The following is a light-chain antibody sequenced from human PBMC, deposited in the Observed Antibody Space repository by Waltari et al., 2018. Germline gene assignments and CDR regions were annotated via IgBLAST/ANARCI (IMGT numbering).Light chain of an antibody. J-gene: IGKJ1*01. CDR3: QKYVSLPAT. CDR1: HSVSRS. Sequence: EIVLTQSPGTLSLSPGERATLSCRASHSVSRSLAWYQQKPGQAPRLLIYDASSRATGIPDRFSGGGSGTDFSLTISRLEPEDFAVYYCQKYVSLPATFGQGTKVEIK. CDR2: DAS. V-gene: IGKV3-20*01.